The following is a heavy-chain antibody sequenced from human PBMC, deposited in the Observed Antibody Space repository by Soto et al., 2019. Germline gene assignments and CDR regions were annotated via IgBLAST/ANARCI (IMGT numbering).Heavy chain of an antibody. Sequence: SETLSLTCAVSNYSITSGSFWGWLQQPPGKGLEWIGSIFHSGVTYYTPSLKSRVAISVDTSKNEFSLMLTSVTATDTATYYCAGVALGGNMIKGAPFSAFDYWGQGSLVTVSS. CDR2: IFHSGVT. D-gene: IGHD3-16*01. J-gene: IGHJ4*02. CDR1: NYSITSGSF. V-gene: IGHV4-38-2*01. CDR3: AGVALGGNMIKGAPFSAFDY.